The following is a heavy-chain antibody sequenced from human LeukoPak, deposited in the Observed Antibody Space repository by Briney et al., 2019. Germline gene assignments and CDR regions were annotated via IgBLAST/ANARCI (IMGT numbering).Heavy chain of an antibody. V-gene: IGHV4-59*01. Sequence: SETLSLTCTVSGGSINGYYWSWIRQSPGKGLESLGYIYYTGSTNYNPSLKSRVTTSVDTPRNQFFLRLSSVTAADTAVYYCARFSEYYHSSVHYLDYWGQGTLVSVSS. CDR1: GGSINGYY. J-gene: IGHJ4*02. CDR2: IYYTGST. D-gene: IGHD3-22*01. CDR3: ARFSEYYHSSVHYLDY.